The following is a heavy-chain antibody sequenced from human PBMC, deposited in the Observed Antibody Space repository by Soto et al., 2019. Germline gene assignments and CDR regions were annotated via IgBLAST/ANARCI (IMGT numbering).Heavy chain of an antibody. J-gene: IGHJ6*02. CDR2: IYYSGST. CDR1: GGSISSGGYY. Sequence: QVQLQESGPGLVKPSQTLSLTCTVSGGSISSGGYYWSWIRQHPGKGLEWIGYIYYSGSTYYNPSLKSRVTISVDTSKNQFALKLSSVTAADTAVYYCARTVYDYGFKGMDVWGQGTTVTVSS. D-gene: IGHD4-17*01. V-gene: IGHV4-31*03. CDR3: ARTVYDYGFKGMDV.